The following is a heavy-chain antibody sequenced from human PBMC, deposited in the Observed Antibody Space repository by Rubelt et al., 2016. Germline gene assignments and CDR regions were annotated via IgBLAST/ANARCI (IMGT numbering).Heavy chain of an antibody. Sequence: QLQLQESGPGLVKPSETLSLTCTVSGGSISSSSYYWGWIRQPPGKGLEWIGSIYYSGSTYYNPSLKSRVTISVDTSKNQFSLKLSSVTAADTAVYYCARHSTSSGSYDYWGQGTLATVSS. CDR3: ARHSTSSGSYDY. V-gene: IGHV4-39*01. J-gene: IGHJ4*02. D-gene: IGHD1-26*01. CDR1: GGSISSSSYY. CDR2: IYYSGST.